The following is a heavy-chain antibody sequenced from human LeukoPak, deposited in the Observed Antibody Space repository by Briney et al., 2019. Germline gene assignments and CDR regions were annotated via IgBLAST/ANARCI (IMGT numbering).Heavy chain of an antibody. J-gene: IGHJ4*02. CDR3: ARLKLGGATPLLVARARYYFDY. CDR1: GGSFSGYY. CDR2: INHSGST. Sequence: SETLSLTCAVYGGSFSGYYWSWIRQPPGKGLGLSGGINHSGSTNYHPSHKSRVTISVDTSKNQFSLKLSSVTAADTAVYYCARLKLGGATPLLVARARYYFDYWGQGTLVTVSS. V-gene: IGHV4-34*01. D-gene: IGHD1-26*01.